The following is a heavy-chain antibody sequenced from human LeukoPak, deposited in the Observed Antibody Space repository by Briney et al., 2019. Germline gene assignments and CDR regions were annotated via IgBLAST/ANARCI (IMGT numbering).Heavy chain of an antibody. D-gene: IGHD3-10*01. CDR3: ARNGDGSGFFDY. CDR1: GFTFSSYS. CDR2: ISSSSSYI. Sequence: PGGSLRLSCAASGFTFSSYSMNWVRQAPGKGLECVSSISSSSSYIYYADSVKGRFTISRDNAKNSLYLQMNSLRAEDTAVYYCARNGDGSGFFDYWGQGTLVTVSS. V-gene: IGHV3-21*01. J-gene: IGHJ4*02.